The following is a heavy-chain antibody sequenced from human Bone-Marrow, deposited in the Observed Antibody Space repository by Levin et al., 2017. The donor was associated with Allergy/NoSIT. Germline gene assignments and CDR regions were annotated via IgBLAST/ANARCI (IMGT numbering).Heavy chain of an antibody. CDR1: GFTFSSYG. CDR2: IWYDGSNK. D-gene: IGHD6-19*01. J-gene: IGHJ4*02. CDR3: AREGTAVAGIDY. V-gene: IGHV3-33*01. Sequence: SGGSLRLSCAASGFTFSSYGMHWVRQAPGKGLEWVAVIWYDGSNKYYADSVKGRFTISRDNSKNTLYLQMNSLRAEDTAVYYCAREGTAVAGIDYWGQGTLVTVSS.